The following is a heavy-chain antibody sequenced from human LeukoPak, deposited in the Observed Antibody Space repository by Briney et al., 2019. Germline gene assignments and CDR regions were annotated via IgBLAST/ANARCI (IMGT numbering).Heavy chain of an antibody. Sequence: GGSLRLSCAASGFTVSSNYMSWVRQAPGKGLEWVSVIYSGGSTYCADSVKGRFTISRDNSKNTLYLQMNSLRAEDTAVYYCARGLYDSSSFDYWGQGTLVAVSS. J-gene: IGHJ4*02. CDR1: GFTVSSNY. D-gene: IGHD3-22*01. CDR3: ARGLYDSSSFDY. V-gene: IGHV3-53*01. CDR2: IYSGGST.